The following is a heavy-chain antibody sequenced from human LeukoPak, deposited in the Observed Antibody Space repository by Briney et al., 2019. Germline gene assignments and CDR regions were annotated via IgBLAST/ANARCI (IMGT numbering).Heavy chain of an antibody. D-gene: IGHD6-19*01. CDR1: GFIFSSYS. J-gene: IGHJ6*03. V-gene: IGHV3-48*04. CDR3: ARVRGGWYMDV. Sequence: PGGSLRLSCAASGFIFSSYSMNWVRQAPGKGLGLVSFISSSTSTIYYADSVKGRFTISRDNAKNSLYLQMSSLRAEDTAVYYCARVRGGWYMDVWGKGTTVTVSS. CDR2: ISSSTSTI.